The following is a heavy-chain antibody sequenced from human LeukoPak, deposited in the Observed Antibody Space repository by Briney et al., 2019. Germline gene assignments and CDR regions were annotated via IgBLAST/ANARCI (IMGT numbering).Heavy chain of an antibody. CDR2: TYPGDSDT. Sequence: GESLKISCKGSGYSFTSYWIGWVRQMPGKGLEWMGITYPGDSDTRYSPSFQGQVTISADKSISTAYLQWSSLKASDTAMYYCATGYLGYCSSTSCYDAFDIWGQGTMVTVSS. J-gene: IGHJ3*02. CDR3: ATGYLGYCSSTSCYDAFDI. D-gene: IGHD2-2*01. CDR1: GYSFTSYW. V-gene: IGHV5-51*01.